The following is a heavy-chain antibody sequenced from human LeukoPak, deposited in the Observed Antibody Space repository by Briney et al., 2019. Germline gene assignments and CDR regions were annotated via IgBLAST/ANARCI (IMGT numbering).Heavy chain of an antibody. V-gene: IGHV1-2*02. D-gene: IGHD1-26*01. CDR2: INRNTGVT. Sequence: GASVRLSCTTSGYSVTRYYMHWGGGAPGQGGGGWGWINRNTGVTNYAQKFQGRVTMTRDTSITTAYMDLSSLRSDDTAVYYCARAGIRGLHSGMDVWGQGTTVTVSS. CDR1: GYSVTRYY. J-gene: IGHJ6*02. CDR3: ARAGIRGLHSGMDV.